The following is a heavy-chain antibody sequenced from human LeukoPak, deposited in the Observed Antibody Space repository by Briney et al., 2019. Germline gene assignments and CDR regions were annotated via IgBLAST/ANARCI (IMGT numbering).Heavy chain of an antibody. CDR3: ARGLATRYFDWLLYYDY. V-gene: IGHV4-34*01. D-gene: IGHD3-9*01. Sequence: SETLSLTCAVYGDSFSGYYWSWGRRPPGKGLEWDGEINRSGSTNYNPSLKSRATISVDTSKNQFSLKLSSVTAADTAVYYCARGLATRYFDWLLYYDYWGQGTLVTVSS. CDR2: INRSGST. CDR1: GDSFSGYY. J-gene: IGHJ4*02.